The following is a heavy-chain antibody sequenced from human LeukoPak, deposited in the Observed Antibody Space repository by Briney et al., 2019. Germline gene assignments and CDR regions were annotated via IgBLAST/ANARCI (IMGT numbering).Heavy chain of an antibody. J-gene: IGHJ4*02. Sequence: PGGSLRLSCAASGFTFSSYAMHWVRHAPGKGLEWVAVISYDGSNKYYADSVKGRFTISRDNSKNTLYLQMNSLRAEDTAVYYCARVSLYSSSWYYFDYWGQGTLVTVSS. CDR2: ISYDGSNK. CDR3: ARVSLYSSSWYYFDY. D-gene: IGHD6-13*01. CDR1: GFTFSSYA. V-gene: IGHV3-30-3*01.